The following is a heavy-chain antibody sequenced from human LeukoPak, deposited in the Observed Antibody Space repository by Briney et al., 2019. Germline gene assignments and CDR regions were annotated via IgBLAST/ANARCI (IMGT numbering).Heavy chain of an antibody. D-gene: IGHD3-10*01. J-gene: IGHJ5*02. Sequence: PSETLSLTCAVSGGSFSGYCWSWIRQRPGKGLEWIGEINHSGSTNYNPSLKSRAPISVDTSKNQFSLKLSSVTAADTAVYYCARVGRVGSGSRHLNNWFDPWGQGTLVTVSS. CDR1: GGSFSGYC. V-gene: IGHV4-34*01. CDR2: INHSGST. CDR3: ARVGRVGSGSRHLNNWFDP.